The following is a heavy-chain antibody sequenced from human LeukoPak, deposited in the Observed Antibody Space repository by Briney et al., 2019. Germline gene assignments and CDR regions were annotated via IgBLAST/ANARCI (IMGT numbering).Heavy chain of an antibody. CDR2: IIPIVGTA. CDR1: GGTFSSYA. J-gene: IGHJ6*03. V-gene: IGHV1-69*05. D-gene: IGHD5-18*01. Sequence: GASVKVSCKASGGTFSSYAISWVRQAPGQGLEWRGGIIPIVGTASYAQKFRGRVTITTDASTSTAYLDLRSLRYEDKAVYYCARADTVPSYYYMDVWGKGTTVTVSS. CDR3: ARADTVPSYYYMDV.